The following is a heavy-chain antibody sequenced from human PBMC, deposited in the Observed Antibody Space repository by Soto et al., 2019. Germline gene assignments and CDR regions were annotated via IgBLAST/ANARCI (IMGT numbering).Heavy chain of an antibody. J-gene: IGHJ4*02. V-gene: IGHV4-61*01. Sequence: SETLSLTCTVSGGSVSSGSYYWSWIRQPPGKGLEWIGYIYYSGSTNYNPSLKSRVTISVDTSKNQFSLKLSSVTAADTAVYYCARGTVLVPAATDFWGQGTLVTVSS. CDR3: ARGTVLVPAATDF. CDR2: IYYSGST. CDR1: GGSVSSGSYY. D-gene: IGHD2-2*01.